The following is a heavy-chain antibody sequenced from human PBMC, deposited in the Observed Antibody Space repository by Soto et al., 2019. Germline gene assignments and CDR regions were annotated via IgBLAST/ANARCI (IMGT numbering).Heavy chain of an antibody. CDR2: ITGNGAVT. CDR3: GKDPNGDYFGAFDF. D-gene: IGHD4-17*01. Sequence: EVQFLESGGGVVRPGGSLRLSCVASGLNFASYAMTWVRQSSGKGLEWVACITGNGAVTSYTDSVRGRFTISRDNFKNKLYLQVDSLRADDTAVYYCGKDPNGDYFGAFDFWGQGTTVIVSS. V-gene: IGHV3-23*01. CDR1: GLNFASYA. J-gene: IGHJ3*01.